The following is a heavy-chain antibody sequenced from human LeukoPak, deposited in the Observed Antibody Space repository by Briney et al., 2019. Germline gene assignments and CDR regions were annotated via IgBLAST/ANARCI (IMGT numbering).Heavy chain of an antibody. V-gene: IGHV3-30*02. CDR2: IRYDGSNK. Sequence: QPGGSLRLSCAASGFTFSSYGMHWVRQAPGKGLEWVAFIRYDGSNKYYADSVKGRFTISRDNSKNTLYLQMNSLRAEDTAVYYCAKDRQYSYGYPVYFEYWGQGTLVTVSS. D-gene: IGHD5-18*01. CDR1: GFTFSSYG. J-gene: IGHJ4*02. CDR3: AKDRQYSYGYPVYFEY.